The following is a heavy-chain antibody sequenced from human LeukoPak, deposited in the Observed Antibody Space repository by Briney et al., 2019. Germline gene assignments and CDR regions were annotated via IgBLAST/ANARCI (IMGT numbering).Heavy chain of an antibody. CDR1: GLIFSDYA. V-gene: IGHV3-23*01. D-gene: IGHD3-10*01. CDR2: ISDSGDRT. Sequence: GGSLRLSCVVSGLIFSDYAMSWVRQAPGKGLEWVSGISDSGDRTYYAGSVKGRFTISRDNSKNTLSLQMNSLRVEDTAVYYCAHIYYHGSGSYGDYWGQGTLVTVSS. J-gene: IGHJ4*02. CDR3: AHIYYHGSGSYGDY.